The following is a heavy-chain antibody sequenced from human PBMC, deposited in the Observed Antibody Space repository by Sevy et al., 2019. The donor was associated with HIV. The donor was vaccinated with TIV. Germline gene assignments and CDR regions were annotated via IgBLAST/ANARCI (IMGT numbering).Heavy chain of an antibody. CDR1: GFTFSNYG. J-gene: IGHJ3*02. V-gene: IGHV3-23*01. CDR2: ISVTSART. CDR3: AKDPNDYCHSFDI. D-gene: IGHD1-1*01. Sequence: GESLKISCVGSGFTFSNYGMTWVRQAPGKGLEWVSSISVTSARTYYADSVRGRFTVSRDNSENMLYLQMNSLRAEDTAVYYCAKDPNDYCHSFDIWGQGTLVTVSS.